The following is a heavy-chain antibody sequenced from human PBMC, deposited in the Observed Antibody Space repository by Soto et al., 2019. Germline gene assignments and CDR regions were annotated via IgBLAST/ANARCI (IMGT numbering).Heavy chain of an antibody. CDR3: ARDRNYYDSSGYYYYYYGMDV. D-gene: IGHD3-22*01. Sequence: ASVKVSCKASGYTFTSYYMHWVRQAPGQGLEWMGIINPSGGSTSYAQKFQGRVTMTRDTSTSTVYMELSSLRSEDTAVYYCARDRNYYDSSGYYYYYYGMDVWGQGTKVTVSS. V-gene: IGHV1-46*01. J-gene: IGHJ6*02. CDR2: INPSGGST. CDR1: GYTFTSYY.